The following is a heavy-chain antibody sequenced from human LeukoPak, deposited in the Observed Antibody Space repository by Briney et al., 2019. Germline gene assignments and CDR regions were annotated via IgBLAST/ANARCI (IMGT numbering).Heavy chain of an antibody. J-gene: IGHJ5*02. Sequence: GGSLRLSCAASGFTFSSYWMSWVRQAPGKGLEWVANIKQDGSEKYYVDSVKGRFTISRDNAKNSLYLQMNSLRAEDTAVYYCTLYGGNNWFDPWGQGTLVTVSS. CDR2: IKQDGSEK. V-gene: IGHV3-7*01. CDR3: TLYGGNNWFDP. CDR1: GFTFSSYW. D-gene: IGHD4-23*01.